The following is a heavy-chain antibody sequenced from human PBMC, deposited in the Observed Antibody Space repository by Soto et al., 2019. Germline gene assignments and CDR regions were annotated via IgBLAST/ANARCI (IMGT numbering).Heavy chain of an antibody. CDR3: AHSQRRNRCSGGNCYHFDY. V-gene: IGHV2-5*02. CDR2: IFWDDDK. J-gene: IGHJ4*02. D-gene: IGHD2-15*01. CDR1: GFSLSTSGVG. Sequence: QITLKESGPTLVKPTQTLTLTCTFSGFSLSTSGVGVGWIRQAPGKAPEWLALIFWDDDKRYSPSLKNRLTSMKDTAKNQVVLIMTTMDRGDTGTFYCAHSQRRNRCSGGNCYHFDYWGQGTPVTVSS.